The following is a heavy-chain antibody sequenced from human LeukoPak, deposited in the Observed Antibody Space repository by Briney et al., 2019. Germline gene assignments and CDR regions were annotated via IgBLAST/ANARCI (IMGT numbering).Heavy chain of an antibody. V-gene: IGHV4-39*02. CDR2: IHYGGTT. D-gene: IGHD2-21*02. J-gene: IGHJ4*02. Sequence: SETLSLTCTVSGGSIGSGYYWAWIRQPPGKGLEWIGSIHYGGTTHYNPSLQSRVTISADTSKNQFALDLRSVTAADTAVYYCTRDIGDFVSDFWGQGTLVTVSS. CDR3: TRDIGDFVSDF. CDR1: GGSIGSGYY.